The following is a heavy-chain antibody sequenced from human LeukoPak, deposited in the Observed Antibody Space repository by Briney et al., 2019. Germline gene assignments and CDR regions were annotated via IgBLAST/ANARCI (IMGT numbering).Heavy chain of an antibody. J-gene: IGHJ3*01. Sequence: SVTVSFMASGFTLTNSAVQWVRQARGQQLAWIGWIVVGSGNTNYPQKFQERVTITRNMSTSLVYLELSSLRSEDTAVYYCAAEAAYYYDSRDAFDVWGQGTMVTVSS. D-gene: IGHD3-22*01. CDR1: GFTLTNSA. CDR2: IVVGSGNT. V-gene: IGHV1-58*01. CDR3: AAEAAYYYDSRDAFDV.